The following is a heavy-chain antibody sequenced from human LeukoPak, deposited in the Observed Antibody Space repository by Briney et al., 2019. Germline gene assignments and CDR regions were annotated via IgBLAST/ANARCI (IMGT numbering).Heavy chain of an antibody. D-gene: IGHD3-16*02. CDR2: INHSGST. CDR3: ARGLTVYDYIWGSYRSRSWFDP. V-gene: IGHV4-34*01. Sequence: SETLSLTCAVYGGSFSGYYWSWIRQPPGKGLEWIGEINHSGSTNYNPSLKSRVTISVDTSKNQFSLKLSSVTAEDTAVYYCARGLTVYDYIWGSYRSRSWFDPWGQGTLVTVSS. J-gene: IGHJ5*02. CDR1: GGSFSGYY.